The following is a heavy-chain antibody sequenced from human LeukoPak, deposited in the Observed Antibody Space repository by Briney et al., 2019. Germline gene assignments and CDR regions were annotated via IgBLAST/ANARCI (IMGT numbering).Heavy chain of an antibody. D-gene: IGHD6-13*01. Sequence: SETLSLTCTVSGGSISSGDYYWRWIRQPPGKGLEWIGYIYYSGSTYYNPSLKSRVTISVDTSKNQFSLKLSSVTAADTAVYYCARAEQLVRGAFDIWGQGTMVTVSS. CDR1: GGSISSGDYY. CDR2: IYYSGST. J-gene: IGHJ3*02. CDR3: ARAEQLVRGAFDI. V-gene: IGHV4-30-4*08.